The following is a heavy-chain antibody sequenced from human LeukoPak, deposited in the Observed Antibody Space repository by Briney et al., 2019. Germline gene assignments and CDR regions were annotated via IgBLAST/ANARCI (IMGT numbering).Heavy chain of an antibody. V-gene: IGHV3-30*18. D-gene: IGHD2-2*01. CDR2: ISYDGSNK. J-gene: IGHJ4*02. CDR1: GFIVSSNY. Sequence: GGSLRLSCAASGFIVSSNYMSWVRQAPGKGLEWVAVISYDGSNKYYADSVKGRFTISRDNSKNTLYLQMNSLRAEDTAVYYCAKFCTSTNCPLNYWGQGTLVTVSS. CDR3: AKFCTSTNCPLNY.